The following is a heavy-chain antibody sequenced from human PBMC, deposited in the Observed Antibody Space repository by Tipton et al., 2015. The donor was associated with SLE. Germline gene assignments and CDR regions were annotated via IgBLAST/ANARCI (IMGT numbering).Heavy chain of an antibody. Sequence: GSLRLSCKASGFTLSNYEVNWIRQAPGKGLEWVSYIDSSGHTIFYANSVKGRFSISGDNAENSVYLQMHSLRAEDTAVYYCARDSGSGPQFD. D-gene: IGHD3-10*01. CDR3: ARDSGSGPQFD. CDR1: GFTLSNYE. J-gene: IGHJ5*02. V-gene: IGHV3-48*03. CDR2: IDSSGHTI.